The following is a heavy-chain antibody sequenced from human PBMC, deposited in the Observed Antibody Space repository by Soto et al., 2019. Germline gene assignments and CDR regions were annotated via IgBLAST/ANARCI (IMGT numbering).Heavy chain of an antibody. CDR2: ISDSGPNT. V-gene: IGHV3-23*01. CDR3: TSHCSGRTCRS. D-gene: IGHD2-15*01. Sequence: EVQLLESGGGLVQPGRSLRLSCAASGFTFSSYAMTWVRQTPGKGLEWVSAISDSGPNTYYADSVKGRFTISRDNSKNTLYLQMNSLRPDDTAVYYCTSHCSGRTCRSWGQGTLVTVSS. J-gene: IGHJ5*02. CDR1: GFTFSSYA.